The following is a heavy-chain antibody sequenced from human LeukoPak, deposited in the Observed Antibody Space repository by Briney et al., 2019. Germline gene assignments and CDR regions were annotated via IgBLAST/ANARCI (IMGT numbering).Heavy chain of an antibody. CDR3: ARGLRAGDFWSGYSSYYFDY. CDR1: GGSFSGYY. V-gene: IGHV4-34*01. D-gene: IGHD3-3*01. J-gene: IGHJ4*02. CDR2: INHSGST. Sequence: WETLSLTCAVYGGSFSGYYWSWIRQPPGKGLEWIGEINHSGSTNYNPSLKSRVTISVDTSKNQFSLKLSSVTAADTAVYCCARGLRAGDFWSGYSSYYFDYWGQGALVTVSS.